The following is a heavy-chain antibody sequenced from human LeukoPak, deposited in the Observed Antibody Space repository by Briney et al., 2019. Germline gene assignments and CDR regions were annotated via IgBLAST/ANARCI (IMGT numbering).Heavy chain of an antibody. CDR1: GGSISSGGYS. V-gene: IGHV4-30-2*01. Sequence: SETLSLTCAVSGGSISSGGYSWSWIRQPPGKSLEWIGYIDHSGSTYYNPSLKSRVTISVDRSKNQFSLKLSSVTAADTAVYYCASLYGSGSYYVDYWGQGTLVTVSS. CDR2: IDHSGST. D-gene: IGHD3-10*01. J-gene: IGHJ4*02. CDR3: ASLYGSGSYYVDY.